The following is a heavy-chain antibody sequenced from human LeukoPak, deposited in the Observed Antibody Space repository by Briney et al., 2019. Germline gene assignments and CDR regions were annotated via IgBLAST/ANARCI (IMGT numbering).Heavy chain of an antibody. CDR3: ARDPVSEGDGGDY. CDR2: IYYSGST. CDR1: GGSISSSSYY. V-gene: IGHV4-39*07. Sequence: PSETLSLTCTVSGGSISSSSYYWGWIRQPPGKGLEWIGSIYYSGSTYYNPSLKSRVTISVDTSKNQFSLKLSSVTAADTAVYYCARDPVSEGDGGDYWGQGTLVTVSS. D-gene: IGHD3-16*01. J-gene: IGHJ4*02.